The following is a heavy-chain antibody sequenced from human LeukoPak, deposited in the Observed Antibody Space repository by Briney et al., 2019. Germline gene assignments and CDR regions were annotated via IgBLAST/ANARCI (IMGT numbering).Heavy chain of an antibody. V-gene: IGHV3-30*02. D-gene: IGHD4/OR15-4a*01. CDR2: IRYDGSNK. CDR1: GFTFSSYG. Sequence: GGSLRLSCAASGFTFSSYGMHWVPQAPGKGLEWVAFIRYDGSNKYYADSVKGRFTISRDNSKNTLYLQMNSLRAEDTAVYYCAKHRRGTMGYYYYMYVWGKGTTVTVSS. J-gene: IGHJ6*03. CDR3: AKHRRGTMGYYYYMYV.